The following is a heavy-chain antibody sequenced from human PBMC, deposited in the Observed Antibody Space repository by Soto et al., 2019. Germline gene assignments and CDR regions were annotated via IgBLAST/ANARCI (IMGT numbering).Heavy chain of an antibody. CDR3: AKSRVVPYFDR. D-gene: IGHD2-2*01. V-gene: IGHV3-9*01. CDR2: IGWNCASI. J-gene: IGHJ4*02. Sequence: EVQLVQSGGGLVQPGRSLRLSCAATGFAFDEYVMHWVRQAPGKGLEWVGSIGWNCASIDYADSVKGRFTISRDNAKNSLFLQMNSLTPEATALYFCAKSRVVPYFDRWGQGTLVTVSS. CDR1: GFAFDEYV.